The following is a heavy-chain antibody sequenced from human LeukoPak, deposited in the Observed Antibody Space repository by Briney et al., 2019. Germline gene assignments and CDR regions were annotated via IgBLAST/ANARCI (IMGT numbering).Heavy chain of an antibody. CDR1: GDSISRSSYY. CDR3: AGGYIYGSTYYYRDV. Sequence: SEALSLTCTVSGDSISRSSYYWGWIRQPPGKGLEWIGSIYYSGITYYNPSLNSRVTRSVDTSKHQLSLQPASVTAAHTSLCYCAGGYIYGSTYYYRDVWGKGTTVTISS. D-gene: IGHD5-18*01. V-gene: IGHV4-39*07. CDR2: IYYSGIT. J-gene: IGHJ6*03.